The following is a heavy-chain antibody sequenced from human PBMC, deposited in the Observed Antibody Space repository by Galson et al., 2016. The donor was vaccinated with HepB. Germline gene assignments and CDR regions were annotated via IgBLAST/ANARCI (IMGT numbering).Heavy chain of an antibody. CDR2: INPGGDIT. V-gene: IGHV1-46*01. CDR3: ARARSGHCDT. CDR1: GYTFTTYF. J-gene: IGHJ5*02. D-gene: IGHD3-3*01. Sequence: SVKVSCKASGYTFTTYFIHWARQAPGQGLEWMGIINPGGDITTYAQKFEGRVTMTSDTSTTTVYMELSSLRSEDTAVYFCARARSGHCDTWGQGTLVTVSS.